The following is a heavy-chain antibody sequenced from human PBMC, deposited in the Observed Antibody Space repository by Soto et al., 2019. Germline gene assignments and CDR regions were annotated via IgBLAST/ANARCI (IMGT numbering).Heavy chain of an antibody. CDR2: INPNSGGT. D-gene: IGHD3-22*01. CDR3: ARDRFIYYYDSSGYYYRGSSY. J-gene: IGHJ4*02. CDR1: GYTFTGYY. Sequence: ASVKVSCKASGYTFTGYYMHWVRQAPGQGLEWMGWINPNSGGTNYAQKFQGRVTMTRDTSISTAYMELSRLRSDDTAVYYCARDRFIYYYDSSGYYYRGSSYWGQGTLVTLSS. V-gene: IGHV1-2*02.